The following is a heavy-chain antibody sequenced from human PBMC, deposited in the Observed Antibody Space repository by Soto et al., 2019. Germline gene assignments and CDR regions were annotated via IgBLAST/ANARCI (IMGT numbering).Heavy chain of an antibody. Sequence: QVQLGQSGAEVKKPGSSVKVPCKASGGTFSCYAISWVRQAPGQGLEWMGGIIPIFGTANYAQKFQGRVTITADESTSTAYMELSSLRSEDTAVYYCARERTTRELLRWFDPWGQGTLVTVSS. V-gene: IGHV1-69*12. CDR3: ARERTTRELLRWFDP. J-gene: IGHJ5*02. D-gene: IGHD1-26*01. CDR1: GGTFSCYA. CDR2: IIPIFGTA.